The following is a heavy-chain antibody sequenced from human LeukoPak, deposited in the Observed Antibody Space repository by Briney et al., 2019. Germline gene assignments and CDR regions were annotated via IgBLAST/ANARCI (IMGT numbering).Heavy chain of an antibody. D-gene: IGHD3-22*01. V-gene: IGHV3-7*04. CDR1: GFTISTYW. J-gene: IGHJ3*01. CDR2: IKQDGSEK. CDR3: ARENYYDSSGNDAFDV. Sequence: GGSLRLSCTVSGFTISTYWMTWVRQAPGKGLEWVANIKQDGSEKYYVDSVKGRFTITRDNAKKALYLEMNSLRVEDTALYYCARENYYDSSGNDAFDVWGQGTMVTVSS.